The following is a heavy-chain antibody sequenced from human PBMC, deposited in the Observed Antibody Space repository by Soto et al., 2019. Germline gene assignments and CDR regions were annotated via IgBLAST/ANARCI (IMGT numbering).Heavy chain of an antibody. D-gene: IGHD3-3*02. J-gene: IGHJ4*02. CDR1: GGSISSGGYS. V-gene: IGHV4-30-2*01. CDR3: ASQKLDVPAFFDY. CDR2: IYHSGST. Sequence: SETLSLTCAVSGGSISSGGYSWNWIRQPPGKGLEWIGYIYHSGSTLYKPSLKNRVTISVDKSKNQFSLKMTSVTAADTAVYYCASQKLDVPAFFDYWSQGTLVTVSS.